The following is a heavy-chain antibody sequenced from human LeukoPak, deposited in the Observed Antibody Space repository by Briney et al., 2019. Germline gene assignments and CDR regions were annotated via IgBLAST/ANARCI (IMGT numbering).Heavy chain of an antibody. Sequence: PGGSPRPSCAASGFTFSSYSMNWGRQAPGKGLEWVSSISSSSSYLYYADSVKGEFTIARDKAKNSLYLQMKSLRAEDTAVYYCARTTGYYDNSGDACDIWGQGTMVSVSS. CDR1: GFTFSSYS. D-gene: IGHD3-22*01. J-gene: IGHJ3*02. V-gene: IGHV3-21*01. CDR3: ARTTGYYDNSGDACDI. CDR2: ISSSSSYL.